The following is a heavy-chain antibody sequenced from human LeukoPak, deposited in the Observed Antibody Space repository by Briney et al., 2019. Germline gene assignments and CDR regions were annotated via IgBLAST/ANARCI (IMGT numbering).Heavy chain of an antibody. Sequence: GGSLRLSCAASGFTFSSYAMSWVRQAPGKGLEWVSAISGSGGSTYYADSVKGRFTISRDNSKNTLYLQMNSLRAEDTAVYYCAKDPTGSSWYYGDWFDPWGQGTLVTVSS. J-gene: IGHJ5*02. V-gene: IGHV3-23*01. D-gene: IGHD6-13*01. CDR1: GFTFSSYA. CDR3: AKDPTGSSWYYGDWFDP. CDR2: ISGSGGST.